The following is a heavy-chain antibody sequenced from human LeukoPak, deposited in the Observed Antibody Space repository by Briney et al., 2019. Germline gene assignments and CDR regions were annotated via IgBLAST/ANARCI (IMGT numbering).Heavy chain of an antibody. CDR2: IYYSGST. CDR1: GGSISSYY. Sequence: SETLSLTCTVSGGSISSYYWSWIRQPPGKGLEWIGYIYYSGSTNYNPSLKSRVTISVDTSKNQFSLKLSSVTAADTAVYYCARVLRVYSSSSGYYYYYMDVWGKGTTVTVSS. V-gene: IGHV4-59*08. CDR3: ARVLRVYSSSSGYYYYYMDV. J-gene: IGHJ6*03. D-gene: IGHD6-6*01.